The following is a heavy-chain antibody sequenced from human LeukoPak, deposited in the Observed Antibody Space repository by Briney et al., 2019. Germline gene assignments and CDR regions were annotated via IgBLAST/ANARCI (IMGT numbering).Heavy chain of an antibody. CDR2: ISGSGGST. D-gene: IGHD6-19*01. J-gene: IGHJ4*02. CDR1: GFTFSSYA. V-gene: IGHV3-23*01. Sequence: GGSLRLSCAASGFTFSSYAMSWVRQAPGKELEWASAISGSGGSTYYADSVKGRFTISRDNSKNTLYLQMNSLRAEDTAVYYCAKEGSDGSGWYSDYWGQGTLVTVSS. CDR3: AKEGSDGSGWYSDY.